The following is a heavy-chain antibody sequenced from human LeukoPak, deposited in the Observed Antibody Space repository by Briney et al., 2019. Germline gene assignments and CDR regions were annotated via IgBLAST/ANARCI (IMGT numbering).Heavy chain of an antibody. Sequence: SETLSLTCTVSGGSISSSSYYWGWIRQPPGKGLEWIGSIYCSGGTYYNPSLKSRVTISVDTSKNQFSLKLSSVTAADTAVYYCARSGGLLWFGEYINYYYYMDVWGKGTTVTVSS. D-gene: IGHD3-10*01. J-gene: IGHJ6*03. CDR2: IYCSGGT. CDR3: ARSGGLLWFGEYINYYYYMDV. CDR1: GGSISSSSYY. V-gene: IGHV4-39*07.